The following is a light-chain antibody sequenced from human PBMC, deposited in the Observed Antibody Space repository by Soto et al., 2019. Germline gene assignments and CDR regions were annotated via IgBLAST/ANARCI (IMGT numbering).Light chain of an antibody. Sequence: DISLTQSPSSLSASVGDSVTITCRASQTISRYLNWYQQRPGKAPSLLIYATFNLQTGVPSRFSGSGSGTDFTLSITGLQPEDFATYYCQQTYDTLFSFGPGTTLALK. CDR1: QTISRY. CDR2: ATF. V-gene: IGKV1-39*01. J-gene: IGKJ3*01. CDR3: QQTYDTLFS.